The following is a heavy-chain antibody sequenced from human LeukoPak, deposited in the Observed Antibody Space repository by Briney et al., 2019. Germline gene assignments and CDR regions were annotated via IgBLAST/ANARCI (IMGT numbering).Heavy chain of an antibody. Sequence: GGSLRLSCAVSGITVSDNYMSWVRQAPGKGLEWVSIIYSGGSTVYADSVKGRFTISRDNAKNSLYLQMNSLRDEDTAVYYCASINVLRYFDWLTDEYYFDYWGQGTLVTVSS. V-gene: IGHV3-66*01. D-gene: IGHD3-9*01. J-gene: IGHJ4*02. CDR1: GITVSDNY. CDR3: ASINVLRYFDWLTDEYYFDY. CDR2: IYSGGST.